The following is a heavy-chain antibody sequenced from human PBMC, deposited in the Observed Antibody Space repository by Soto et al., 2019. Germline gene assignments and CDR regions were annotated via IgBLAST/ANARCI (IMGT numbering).Heavy chain of an antibody. CDR3: ARGGRYSSSWYRGIDWFDP. CDR1: GGSISSYY. D-gene: IGHD6-13*01. Sequence: SETLSLTCTASGGSISSYYGSWIRQPAGKGLEWIGRIYTSGSTNYNPSLKSRVTMSVDTSKNQFSLKLNSVTAADTAVYYCARGGRYSSSWYRGIDWFDPWGQGTLVTVSS. CDR2: IYTSGST. V-gene: IGHV4-4*07. J-gene: IGHJ5*02.